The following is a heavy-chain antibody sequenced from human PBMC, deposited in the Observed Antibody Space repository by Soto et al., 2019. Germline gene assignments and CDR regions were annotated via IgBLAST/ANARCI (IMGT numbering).Heavy chain of an antibody. Sequence: SETLALTCTVYGRSISSYYWSWIRQPPGKGLEWIGYIYYSGSTNYNPSLKSRVTISVDTSKNQFSLKLSSVTAADTAVYYCERVWGYYFDYWGQGTLVTVS. J-gene: IGHJ4*02. CDR3: ERVWGYYFDY. D-gene: IGHD3-10*01. CDR1: GRSISSYY. CDR2: IYYSGST. V-gene: IGHV4-59*01.